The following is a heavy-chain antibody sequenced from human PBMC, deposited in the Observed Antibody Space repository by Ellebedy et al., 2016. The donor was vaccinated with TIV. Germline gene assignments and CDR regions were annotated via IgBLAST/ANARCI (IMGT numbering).Heavy chain of an antibody. J-gene: IGHJ4*02. CDR3: AREGSVVTTLDY. CDR2: IIPIFGTP. D-gene: IGHD5-12*01. V-gene: IGHV1-69*13. Sequence: SVKVSXKASGGTFSRYGISWVRQAPGQGLEWMGGIIPIFGTPNYAQKFQGRVTITADESTSTAYMELSSLRSEDTAVYYCAREGSVVTTLDYWGQGTLVTVSS. CDR1: GGTFSRYG.